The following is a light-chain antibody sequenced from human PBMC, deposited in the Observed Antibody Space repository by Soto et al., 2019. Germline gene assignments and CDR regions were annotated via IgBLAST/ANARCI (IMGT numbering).Light chain of an antibody. CDR3: QQYYSTPPT. V-gene: IGKV4-1*01. Sequence: DTVMTQSPDSLAVSLGERATINCKSSQSVLYSSNNKNYFAWYQQKPGQPPKLLIYWASTRESGVPDRFSGSGSGTDFTLTISSLQAEDVAVYHCQQYYSTPPTFGGGTKVEIK. CDR1: QSVLYSSNNKNY. CDR2: WAS. J-gene: IGKJ4*01.